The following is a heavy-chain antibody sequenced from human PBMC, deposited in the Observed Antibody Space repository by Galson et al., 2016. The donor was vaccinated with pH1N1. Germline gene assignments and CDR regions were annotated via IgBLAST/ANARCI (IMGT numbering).Heavy chain of an antibody. CDR3: ARDLGRLRDN. Sequence: SVKVSCKASGYTFTNYYFHWVRQAPGQGLDWMGVIDASGGGTTYSQKFQSRVTMTRDTSTNTVYMELSSPKSDDTAVYYCARDLGRLRDNWGQGPLITVSS. J-gene: IGHJ4*02. CDR2: IDASGGGT. D-gene: IGHD1-26*01. CDR1: GYTFTNYY. V-gene: IGHV1-46*01.